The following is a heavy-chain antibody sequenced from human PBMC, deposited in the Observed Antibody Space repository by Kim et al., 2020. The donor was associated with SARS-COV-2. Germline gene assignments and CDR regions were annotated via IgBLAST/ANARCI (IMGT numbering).Heavy chain of an antibody. CDR1: GGSISSYY. CDR2: IYYSGST. V-gene: IGHV4-59*01. J-gene: IGHJ4*01. Sequence: SETLSLTCTVSGGSISSYYWSWIRQPPGTGLEWIGYIYYSGSTNYNPSLKSRVTISVDTSTNQFSLTLSSVTAADTAAYYCARGVLFSIFGVVQEFDYWG. D-gene: IGHD3-3*01. CDR3: ARGVLFSIFGVVQEFDY.